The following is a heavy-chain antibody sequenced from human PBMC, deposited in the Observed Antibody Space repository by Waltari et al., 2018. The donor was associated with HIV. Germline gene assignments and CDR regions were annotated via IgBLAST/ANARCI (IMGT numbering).Heavy chain of an antibody. CDR1: TFSVANNY. Sequence: VETGGTVIRPGGSLRLSCSPITFSVANNYVTWLRLSPERGLEWVSAIYLDDTAHYADSVRGRFVISRDTFQNTVHLLLNYLIFDDTATYFCVKGVRYYGPWGQGSPVTVS. CDR2: IYLDDTA. CDR3: VKGVRYYGP. V-gene: IGHV3-53*05. J-gene: IGHJ5*02. D-gene: IGHD3-16*01.